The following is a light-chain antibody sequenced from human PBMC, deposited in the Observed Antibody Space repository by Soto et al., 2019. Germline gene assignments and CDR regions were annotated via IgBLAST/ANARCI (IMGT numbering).Light chain of an antibody. CDR3: AACDDSLNGRV. Sequence: VLTQPPSASGTPGQRVTISCSGSSSNIGSSNVNWYQQLPGTAPKLLIYTNNQRPSGDPDRFSGSKSGTSASRAISGLQSEDEADYYCAACDDSLNGRVFGTWTKVTVL. J-gene: IGLJ1*01. CDR2: TNN. V-gene: IGLV1-44*01. CDR1: SSNIGSSN.